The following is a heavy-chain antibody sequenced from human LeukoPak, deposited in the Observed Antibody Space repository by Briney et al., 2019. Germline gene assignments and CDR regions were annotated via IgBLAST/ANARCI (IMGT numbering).Heavy chain of an antibody. J-gene: IGHJ6*03. Sequence: GALRLSCAASGFTFSSYGMHWVRQAPGKGLEWVAFIRYDGSNKYYADSVKGRFTISRDNSKNTLYLQMNSLRAEDTAVYYCAKRGSSSWSNYYYYYYMDVWGKGTTVTVSS. CDR3: AKRGSSSWSNYYYYYYMDV. D-gene: IGHD6-13*01. CDR2: IRYDGSNK. CDR1: GFTFSSYG. V-gene: IGHV3-30*02.